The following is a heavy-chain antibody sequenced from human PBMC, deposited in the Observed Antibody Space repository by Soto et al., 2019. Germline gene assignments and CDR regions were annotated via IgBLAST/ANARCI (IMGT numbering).Heavy chain of an antibody. D-gene: IGHD2-15*01. Sequence: TKSLTCAVSGGYLTTGGYYWSWINKIPGKGLEWIGHRYYSESTYYNPSLKSRVSISLDTSKNQFSLKLSFVTAADTAMYYGSRTKCSGGSCYSWSLDDWGQGTPVTVSS. V-gene: IGHV4-31*11. CDR2: RYYSEST. CDR1: GGYLTTGGYY. J-gene: IGHJ4*02. CDR3: SRTKCSGGSCYSWSLDD.